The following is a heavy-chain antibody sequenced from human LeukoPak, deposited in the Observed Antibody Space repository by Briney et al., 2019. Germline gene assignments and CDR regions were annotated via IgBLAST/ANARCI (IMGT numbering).Heavy chain of an antibody. J-gene: IGHJ6*02. D-gene: IGHD6-19*01. Sequence: GGSLRLSCAASGFTFDDYGMSWVRQAPGKGLEWVSGINWNGGSTGYADSVKGRFTISRDNSKNSLYLQMNSLRTEDTALYYCAKDIAVAGDYYGMDVWGQGTTVTVSS. V-gene: IGHV3-20*04. CDR3: AKDIAVAGDYYGMDV. CDR1: GFTFDDYG. CDR2: INWNGGST.